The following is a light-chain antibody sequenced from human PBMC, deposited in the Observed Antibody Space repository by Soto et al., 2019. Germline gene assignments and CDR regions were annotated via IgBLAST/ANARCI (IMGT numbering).Light chain of an antibody. CDR3: AAWDDSLSGWV. V-gene: IGLV1-47*01. CDR2: RNN. CDR1: SSNIGSNF. Sequence: QPVLTQPPSASGTPGQRVTISCSGSSSNIGSNFVYWYQQFPGTAPKLLIYRNNQRPSGVPDRFSGSKSGTSASLAISGLPSEDEADYYCAAWDDSLSGWVFGGGTKLTV. J-gene: IGLJ3*02.